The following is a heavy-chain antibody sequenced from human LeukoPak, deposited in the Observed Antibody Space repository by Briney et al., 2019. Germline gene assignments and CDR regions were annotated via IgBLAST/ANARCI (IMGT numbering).Heavy chain of an antibody. CDR3: ARQYIDILTGYHRGELYWYFDL. J-gene: IGHJ2*01. Sequence: SETLSLTCSVSGGSISSGSYYWSWIRHPAGKGLEWIGRINTSGSTNYNPSLKSRVTISVDTSKNQFSLKLRSVTAADTAVYYCARQYIDILTGYHRGELYWYFDLWGRGTLVTVSS. V-gene: IGHV4-61*02. CDR1: GGSISSGSYY. D-gene: IGHD3-9*01. CDR2: INTSGST.